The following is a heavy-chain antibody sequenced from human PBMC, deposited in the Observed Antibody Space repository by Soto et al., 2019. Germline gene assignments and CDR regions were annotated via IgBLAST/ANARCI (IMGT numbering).Heavy chain of an antibody. CDR2: IYYSGNT. Sequence: SETLSLTCTVSGGSLGSSSYYWGWIRQSPGKGLEWIGNIYYSGNTFYNPSLKSRVTISVDTSKNQFYLHLSSVTAADKAIFYCESIDAHGTTQFDFWGQGTLVTVSS. CDR3: ESIDAHGTTQFDF. D-gene: IGHD1-1*01. J-gene: IGHJ4*02. CDR1: GGSLGSSSYY. V-gene: IGHV4-39*01.